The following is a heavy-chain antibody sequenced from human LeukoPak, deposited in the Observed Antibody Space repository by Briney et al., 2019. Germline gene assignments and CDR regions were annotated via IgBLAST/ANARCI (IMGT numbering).Heavy chain of an antibody. J-gene: IGHJ4*02. Sequence: SVKVSCKASGGTFSSYAISWVRQAPGQGLEWMGGIIPIFGTANYAQKFQGRVTITADESTSTAYMELSSLRSEDTAVYYCARVPEYYDSSGLFDYWGQGTLVTVSS. D-gene: IGHD3-22*01. V-gene: IGHV1-69*13. CDR3: ARVPEYYDSSGLFDY. CDR2: IIPIFGTA. CDR1: GGTFSSYA.